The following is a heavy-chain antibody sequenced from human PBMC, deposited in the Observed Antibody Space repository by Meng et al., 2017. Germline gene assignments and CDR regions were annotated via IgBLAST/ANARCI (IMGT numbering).Heavy chain of an antibody. D-gene: IGHD3-10*01. J-gene: IGHJ6*02. CDR2: IYYSGST. CDR3: ARGEYYYGSGLHYYYGMDV. CDR1: GGPISSYY. V-gene: IGHV4-59*01. Sequence: SETLSLTCTVPGGPISSYYWSWIRQPPGKGLEWIGYIYYSGSTNYNPSLKSRVTISVDTSKNQFSLKLSSVTAADTAVYYCARGEYYYGSGLHYYYGMDVWGQGTTVTVSS.